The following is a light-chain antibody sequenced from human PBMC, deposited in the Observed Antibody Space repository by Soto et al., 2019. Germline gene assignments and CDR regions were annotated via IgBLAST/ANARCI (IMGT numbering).Light chain of an antibody. CDR1: QSISSW. Sequence: DIQMTQSPSTLSASVGDRVTITCRASQSISSWLAWYPQKPGKAPKLLIYKASSLESGAPSRFRCSGSGTEFTLAISSLQPDDFATYYCQQYNSYSHTFGQGTKLEIK. CDR2: KAS. J-gene: IGKJ2*01. CDR3: QQYNSYSHT. V-gene: IGKV1-5*03.